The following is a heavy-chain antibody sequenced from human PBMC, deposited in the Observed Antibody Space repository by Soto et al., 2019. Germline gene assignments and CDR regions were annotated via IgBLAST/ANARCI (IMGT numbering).Heavy chain of an antibody. CDR1: GFTFSSYG. V-gene: IGHV3-30*18. CDR3: AKVWGYNYYGMDV. CDR2: ISYDGSNK. D-gene: IGHD3-16*02. Sequence: QVQLVESGGGVVQPGRSLRLSCTASGFTFSSYGMHWVRQAPGKGLEWVAVISYDGSNKYYADSVKGRFTISRDNSKNTLYLQMNSLRAEDTAVYYCAKVWGYNYYGMDVWGQGTTVTVSS. J-gene: IGHJ6*02.